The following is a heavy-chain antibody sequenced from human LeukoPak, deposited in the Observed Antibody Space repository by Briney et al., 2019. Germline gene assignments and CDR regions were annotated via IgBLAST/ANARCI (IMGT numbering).Heavy chain of an antibody. J-gene: IGHJ5*02. CDR3: ARAYYYDSSGYYTPGEWFDP. Sequence: ASVKVSCKASGYTFTSYYMHWVRQAPGQGLEWMGIINPSGGSTSYAQKFQGRVTMTRDMSTSTVYMELSSLRSGDTAVYYCARAYYYDSSGYYTPGEWFDPWGQGTLVTVSS. V-gene: IGHV1-46*01. CDR2: INPSGGST. D-gene: IGHD3-22*01. CDR1: GYTFTSYY.